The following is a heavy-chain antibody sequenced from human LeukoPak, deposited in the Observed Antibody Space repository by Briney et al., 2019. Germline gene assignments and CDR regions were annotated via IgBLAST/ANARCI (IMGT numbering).Heavy chain of an antibody. Sequence: GGSLRLSCAPSGFTFSDHFMDWVRQAPGKGLEWVARSRDKGNGYTTEYAASVAGRFRISRDDSTLSLYLQMNSLRSEDTAVYYCASGTNRAYWGQGTLVAVSS. CDR2: SRDKGNGYTT. CDR1: GFTFSDHF. D-gene: IGHD1-14*01. J-gene: IGHJ4*02. CDR3: ASGTNRAY. V-gene: IGHV3-72*01.